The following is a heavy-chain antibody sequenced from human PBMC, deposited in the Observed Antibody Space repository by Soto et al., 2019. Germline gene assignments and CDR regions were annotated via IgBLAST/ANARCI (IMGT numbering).Heavy chain of an antibody. CDR1: GGSVSSGSYY. D-gene: IGHD1-1*01. CDR2: IYYSGST. Sequence: PSETLSLTCTVSGGSVSSGSYYWSWIRQPPGKGLEWIGYIYYSGSTNYNPSLKSRVTISVDTSKNQFSLKLSSVTAADTAVYYCARGRRYPYYFDYWGQGTLVTVSS. J-gene: IGHJ4*02. V-gene: IGHV4-61*01. CDR3: ARGRRYPYYFDY.